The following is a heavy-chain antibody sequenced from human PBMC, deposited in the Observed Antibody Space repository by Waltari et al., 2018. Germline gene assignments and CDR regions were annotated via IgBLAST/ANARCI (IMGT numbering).Heavy chain of an antibody. V-gene: IGHV3-7*01. CDR3: ARPRVTTIGDY. CDR2: IKQDGSEK. CDR1: GFTFSSYW. Sequence: EVQLVESGGGLVQPGGSLRLSCAASGFTFSSYWMSWVRQAPGKGLGWVANIKQDGSEKYYVDSVKGRFTISRDNAKNSLYLKRNSLRAEDTAVYYCARPRVTTIGDYWGQGTLVTVSS. J-gene: IGHJ4*02. D-gene: IGHD4-17*01.